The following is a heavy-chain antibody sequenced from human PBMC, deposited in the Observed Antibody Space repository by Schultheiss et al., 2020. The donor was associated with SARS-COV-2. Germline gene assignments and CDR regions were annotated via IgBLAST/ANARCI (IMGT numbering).Heavy chain of an antibody. CDR3: ARGSSHGDFDY. CDR1: GGSISSGGYS. V-gene: IGHV4-30-2*01. Sequence: LRLSCAVSGGSISSGGYSWSWIRQPPGKGLEWIGYIYHSGSTYYNPSLKSRVTISVDRSKNQFSLKLSSVTAADTAVYYCARGSSHGDFDYWGQGTLVTVSS. D-gene: IGHD1-26*01. J-gene: IGHJ4*02. CDR2: IYHSGST.